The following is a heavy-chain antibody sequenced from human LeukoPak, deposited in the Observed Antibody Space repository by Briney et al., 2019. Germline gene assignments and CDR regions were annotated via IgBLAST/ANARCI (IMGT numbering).Heavy chain of an antibody. V-gene: IGHV3-30-3*01. CDR2: TSFDGSKK. Sequence: GGSLRLSCAASGFTFSSYAMHWVRQAPGKGLEWLTVTSFDGSKKFYADSVKGRFTISRDNSKNTLNLQMNSLRAGDTAVYYCVKDRTGTYTLDYWGQGTLVTVSS. D-gene: IGHD3-10*01. CDR1: GFTFSSYA. J-gene: IGHJ4*02. CDR3: VKDRTGTYTLDY.